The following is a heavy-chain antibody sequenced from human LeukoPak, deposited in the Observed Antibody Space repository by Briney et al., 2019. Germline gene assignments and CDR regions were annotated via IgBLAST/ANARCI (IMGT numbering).Heavy chain of an antibody. CDR3: AGDLSSGWYDY. CDR1: GHTFTGYY. Sequence: GASVKVSCKASGHTFTGYYMHWVRQAPGQGLEWMGWISPNNGGTNYAQRFQGRVTLTRDTSISTAYIDLSRLRSDDTAVYYCAGDLSSGWYDYWGQGTLVTVSS. J-gene: IGHJ4*02. D-gene: IGHD6-19*01. CDR2: ISPNNGGT. V-gene: IGHV1-2*02.